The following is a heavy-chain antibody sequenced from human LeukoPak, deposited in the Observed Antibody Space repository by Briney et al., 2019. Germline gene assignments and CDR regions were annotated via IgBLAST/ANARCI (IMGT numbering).Heavy chain of an antibody. CDR2: INHSGST. Sequence: SETLSLTCAVYGGSFSGYYWSWIRQPPGKGLEWIGEINHSGSTNYNPSLKSRATISVDTSKNQFSLKLSSVTAADTAVYYCARARDSSSWYRGGLDPWGQGTLVTVSS. D-gene: IGHD6-13*01. CDR3: ARARDSSSWYRGGLDP. J-gene: IGHJ5*02. CDR1: GGSFSGYY. V-gene: IGHV4-34*01.